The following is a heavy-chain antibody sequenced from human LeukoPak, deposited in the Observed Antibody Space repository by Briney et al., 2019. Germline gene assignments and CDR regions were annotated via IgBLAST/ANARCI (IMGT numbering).Heavy chain of an antibody. D-gene: IGHD6-13*01. CDR1: GFTFSTYE. J-gene: IGHJ4*02. CDR2: ISSSGITI. Sequence: GGSLRLSCAASGFTFSTYEVNWVRQAPGKGLEWVSYISSSGITIYYADSVKGRFTISRDNAKNSLYLQMNSLRAEDTAVYYCARDLVGIAYRGAFYYWGQGTLVTVSS. CDR3: ARDLVGIAYRGAFYY. V-gene: IGHV3-48*03.